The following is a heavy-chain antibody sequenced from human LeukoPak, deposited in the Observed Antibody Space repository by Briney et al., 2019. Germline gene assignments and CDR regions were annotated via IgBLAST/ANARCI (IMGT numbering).Heavy chain of an antibody. Sequence: PGGSLRLSCAASGFTFSSYGMDWVRQAPGKGLEWVSYISSSGSTIYYADSVKGRFTISRDNAKNSLYLQMNSLRAEDTAVYYCARAVDILTGYYPLYFDYWGQGTLVTVSS. D-gene: IGHD3-9*01. CDR1: GFTFSSYG. CDR2: ISSSGSTI. J-gene: IGHJ4*02. CDR3: ARAVDILTGYYPLYFDY. V-gene: IGHV3-48*04.